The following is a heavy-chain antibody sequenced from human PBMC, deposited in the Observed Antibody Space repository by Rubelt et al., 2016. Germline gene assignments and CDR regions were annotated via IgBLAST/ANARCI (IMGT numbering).Heavy chain of an antibody. CDR3: ARVMMYYYGSGTFDY. V-gene: IGHV4-31*03. D-gene: IGHD3-10*01. CDR2: IYYSGST. CDR1: GGSISSGGYY. J-gene: IGHJ4*02. Sequence: QVQLQESGPGLVKPSQTLSLTCTVSGGSISSGGYYWGWIRQHPGKGLEWIGNIYYSGSTYYNPPLRGGVTISVDTSKNQFARKLSSVTAADTAVYYCARVMMYYYGSGTFDYWGQGTLVTVSS.